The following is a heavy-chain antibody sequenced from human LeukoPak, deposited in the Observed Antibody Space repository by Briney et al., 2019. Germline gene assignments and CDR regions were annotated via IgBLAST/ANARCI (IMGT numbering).Heavy chain of an antibody. CDR3: ARDRVGSGWEHDTFDI. CDR1: GYTFTDYY. D-gene: IGHD6-19*01. V-gene: IGHV1-2*02. J-gene: IGHJ3*02. CDR2: INPNSGGT. Sequence: AAVKVSCTASGYTFTDYYLHWVRQAPGQGLEWMGWINPNSGGTNYAQKFQGRVTMTRDTSISTAYMELSRLRSDDTAVYYCARDRVGSGWEHDTFDIWGQGTMVTVSS.